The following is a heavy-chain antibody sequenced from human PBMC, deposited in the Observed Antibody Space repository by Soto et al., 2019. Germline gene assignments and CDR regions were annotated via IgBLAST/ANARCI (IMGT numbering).Heavy chain of an antibody. D-gene: IGHD3-22*01. CDR1: GGSISSGGYY. J-gene: IGHJ6*02. CDR2: IYYSGST. Sequence: PSETLSLTCTVSGGSISSGGYYWSWIRQHPGKGLEWIGYIYYSGSTYYNPSLKSRVTISVDTSKNQFSLKLSSVTAADTAVYYCASGLYHSRGYYPTGYYYYGMDFWGQGTTVTVSS. V-gene: IGHV4-31*03. CDR3: ASGLYHSRGYYPTGYYYYGMDF.